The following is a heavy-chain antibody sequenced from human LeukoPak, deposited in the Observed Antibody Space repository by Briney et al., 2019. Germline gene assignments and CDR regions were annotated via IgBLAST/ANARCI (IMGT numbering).Heavy chain of an antibody. CDR3: ARYDSRGYYSFDY. CDR1: GLSFSSNY. D-gene: IGHD3-22*01. CDR2: IYSGGST. V-gene: IGHV3-53*01. J-gene: IGHJ4*02. Sequence: GGSLRLSCVASGLSFSSNYMTGVRQAPGKGLEWVSVIYSGGSTYYADSVKGRFTISRDTSKNTLSLQMNSLRAEDTAVYYCARYDSRGYYSFDYWGQGTLVTVSS.